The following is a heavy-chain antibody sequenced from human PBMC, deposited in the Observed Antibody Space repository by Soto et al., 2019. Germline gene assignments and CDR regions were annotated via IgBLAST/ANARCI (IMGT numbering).Heavy chain of an antibody. D-gene: IGHD2-15*01. CDR2: IIPIFGTA. CDR1: GGTFSSYA. CDR3: ARGVVIAANKELHADY. Sequence: ASVKVSCKASGGTFSSYAISWVRQAPGQGLEWMGGIIPIFGTANYAQKFQGWVTMTRDTSISTAYMELSRLRSDDTAVYYCARGVVIAANKELHADYWGRGTLVTVSS. J-gene: IGHJ4*02. V-gene: IGHV1-69*05.